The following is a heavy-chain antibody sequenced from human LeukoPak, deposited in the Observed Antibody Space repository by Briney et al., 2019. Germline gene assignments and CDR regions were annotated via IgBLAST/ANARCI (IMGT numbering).Heavy chain of an antibody. J-gene: IGHJ3*02. CDR1: GGSISSYY. Sequence: FETLAVTRTVSGGSISSYYWSWIRQPPGKGLEWIGYTYYSGSTNYNPYLKSHVTISVDTSKNQFSLKLSSVTAADTAVYYCARAVIVVVPAAGPAFDIWGQGTLVTVSS. CDR2: TYYSGST. CDR3: ARAVIVVVPAAGPAFDI. D-gene: IGHD2-2*01. V-gene: IGHV4-59*01.